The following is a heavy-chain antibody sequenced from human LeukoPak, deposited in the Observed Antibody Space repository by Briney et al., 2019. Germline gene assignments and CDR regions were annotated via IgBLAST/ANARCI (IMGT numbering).Heavy chain of an antibody. J-gene: IGHJ3*02. V-gene: IGHV3-23*01. Sequence: GGSLRLSCAASGFTFSSYAMSWVRQAPGKGLEWVSAISGSGGNTYYADSVKGRFTISRDNSKNTLYLQMNSLRAEDTAVYYCAKDSFRNTVLPGAFDIWGQGTMVTVSS. CDR3: AKDSFRNTVLPGAFDI. D-gene: IGHD4-11*01. CDR1: GFTFSSYA. CDR2: ISGSGGNT.